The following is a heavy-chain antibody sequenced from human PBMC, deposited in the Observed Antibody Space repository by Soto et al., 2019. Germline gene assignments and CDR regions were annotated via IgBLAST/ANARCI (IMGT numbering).Heavy chain of an antibody. J-gene: IGHJ6*03. CDR2: TYYWSKWYS. V-gene: IGHV6-1*01. CDR3: ARGKRATRYGVSSYYYYMDV. CDR1: GDSVSSNSAA. D-gene: IGHD5-12*01. Sequence: SQTLSLTCDISGDSVSSNSAAWNWIRQTPSRGLEWLGRTYYWSKWYSNYAISVKSRVTVNPDTFKNQFSLQLNSVTPEDTAVYYCARGKRATRYGVSSYYYYMDVWGKGTTVTVSS.